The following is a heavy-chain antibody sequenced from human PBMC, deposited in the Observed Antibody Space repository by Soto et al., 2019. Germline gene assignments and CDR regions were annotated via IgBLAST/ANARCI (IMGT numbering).Heavy chain of an antibody. V-gene: IGHV1-46*01. CDR1: GYTFTRDQ. CDR3: ARVMRSLLSITSLYT. Sequence: QVQLVQSGAEVKKPGASVKVSCKASGYTFTRDQIHWVRQAPGQGLEWMGMIDPSGGKTNYAQKFQGRVTMTGDTSTSTVYMELSSLRSEDTAIYFCARVMRSLLSITSLYTWGQGTLVTVSS. J-gene: IGHJ5*02. D-gene: IGHD3-10*01. CDR2: IDPSGGKT.